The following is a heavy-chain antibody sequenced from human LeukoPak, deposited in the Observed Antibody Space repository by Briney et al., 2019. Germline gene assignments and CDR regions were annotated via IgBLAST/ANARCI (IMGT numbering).Heavy chain of an antibody. V-gene: IGHV4-61*02. Sequence: SQTLSLTCTVSGGSISSGSYYWSWIRQPAGKGLEWIGRIDTSGSTNYNPSLKSRVTMSADTSKKQFSLKLRSVTAADTAVYYCHLAAAGSPAPDYWGQGTLVTVSS. CDR2: IDTSGST. D-gene: IGHD6-13*01. CDR3: HLAAAGSPAPDY. J-gene: IGHJ4*02. CDR1: GGSISSGSYY.